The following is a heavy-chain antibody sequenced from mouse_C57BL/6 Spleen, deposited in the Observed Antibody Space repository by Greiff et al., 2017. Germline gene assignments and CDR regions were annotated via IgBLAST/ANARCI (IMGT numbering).Heavy chain of an antibody. D-gene: IGHD2-10*02. Sequence: QVQLQQSGPGLVQPSQSLYLTCTVSGFSLTSYGVHWVRQSPGKGLEWLGVLWSGGSTDYNAAFISRLSISKDNSKSHVFFKMNSLQSDDTAIYYCARNRYGNYYAMDYWGQGPSVTVSS. CDR3: ARNRYGNYYAMDY. J-gene: IGHJ4*01. CDR2: LWSGGST. V-gene: IGHV2-2*01. CDR1: GFSLTSYG.